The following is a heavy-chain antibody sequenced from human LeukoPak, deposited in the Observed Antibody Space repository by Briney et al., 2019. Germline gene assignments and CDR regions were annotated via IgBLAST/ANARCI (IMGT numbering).Heavy chain of an antibody. J-gene: IGHJ4*02. CDR2: IKSKTDGGTT. CDR3: ARDRDFAFEY. Sequence: PGGSLRLSCAASGFTFSNAWMSWVRQAPGKGLEWVGRIKSKTDGGTTHYAAPVKGRFTISRDDSKNTLYLQMSSLRDEDTAVYYCARDRDFAFEYWGQGTQVTVSS. V-gene: IGHV3-15*01. CDR1: GFTFSNAW. D-gene: IGHD3-10*01.